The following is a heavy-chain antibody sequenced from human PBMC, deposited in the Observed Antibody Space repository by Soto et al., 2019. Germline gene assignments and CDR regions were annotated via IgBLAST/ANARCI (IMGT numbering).Heavy chain of an antibody. Sequence: GGSLRLSCAVSGFAFKSYGMHWVRQAPGKGLEWVATISFDGSHEKYGDSVKGRFTISRDNSKNTLYLQMNSLRAEDTAVYYCASTLGSSGYFDYWGQGTLVTVSS. CDR1: GFAFKSYG. V-gene: IGHV3-30*03. D-gene: IGHD3-10*01. CDR2: ISFDGSHE. J-gene: IGHJ4*02. CDR3: ASTLGSSGYFDY.